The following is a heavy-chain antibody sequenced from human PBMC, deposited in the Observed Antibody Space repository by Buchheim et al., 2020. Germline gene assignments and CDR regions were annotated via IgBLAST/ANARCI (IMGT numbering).Heavy chain of an antibody. CDR1: GYSFTNYW. J-gene: IGHJ4*02. CDR2: IYPGDSDT. CDR3: ARTHYYDSSGYYSPFDY. Sequence: EVQLVQSGAEVKKPGESLKISCKGSGYSFTNYWIGWVRQMSGKGLEWMGIIYPGDSDTRYSPSFQGQVTISADKSLSTAYPQWSSLKASDTAMYYCARTHYYDSSGYYSPFDYWGQGTL. V-gene: IGHV5-51*01. D-gene: IGHD3-22*01.